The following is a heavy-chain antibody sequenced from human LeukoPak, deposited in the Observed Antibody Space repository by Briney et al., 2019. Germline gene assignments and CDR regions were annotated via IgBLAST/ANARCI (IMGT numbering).Heavy chain of an antibody. V-gene: IGHV4-4*02. Sequence: PSQTLSLTCAVSGGSISSSNWWSWVRQPPGKGLEWIGEIYHSGSTNYNPSLKSRVTISVDKSKNQFSLKLSSVTAADTAVYYCARRNVVVVAADTTYFDYWGQGTLVTVSS. CDR2: IYHSGST. CDR1: GGSISSSNW. CDR3: ARRNVVVVAADTTYFDY. J-gene: IGHJ4*02. D-gene: IGHD2-15*01.